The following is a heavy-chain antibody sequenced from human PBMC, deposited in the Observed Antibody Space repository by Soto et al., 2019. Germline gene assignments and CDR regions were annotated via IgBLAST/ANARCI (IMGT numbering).Heavy chain of an antibody. Sequence: GESLKISCKGSGYIFTSYWSVWVLHMPGKCLECMGIIYPFCSDTRCSPSFQGQFTISADNSIISSYLHCISLKASYTAMYYCAXPXYYFDSSGYYLRESAPDYWGQGTLVTV. CDR1: GYIFTSYW. V-gene: IGHV5-51*01. CDR2: IYPFCSDT. CDR3: AXPXYYFDSSGYYLRESAPDY. D-gene: IGHD3-22*01. J-gene: IGHJ4*02.